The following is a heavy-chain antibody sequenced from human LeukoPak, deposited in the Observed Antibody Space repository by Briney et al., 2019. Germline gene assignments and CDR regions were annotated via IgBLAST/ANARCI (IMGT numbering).Heavy chain of an antibody. CDR3: ARGTYYYDSSGYIEVGTHAY. CDR2: IYTSGST. J-gene: IGHJ4*02. CDR1: GGSISSGSYY. V-gene: IGHV4-61*02. D-gene: IGHD3-22*01. Sequence: PSQTLSLTCTVSGGSISSGSYYWSWIRQPAGKGLEWIGRIYTSGSTNYNPSLKSRVTISVDTSKNQFSLKLSSVTAADTAVYYCARGTYYYDSSGYIEVGTHAYLGQGTLGTVSS.